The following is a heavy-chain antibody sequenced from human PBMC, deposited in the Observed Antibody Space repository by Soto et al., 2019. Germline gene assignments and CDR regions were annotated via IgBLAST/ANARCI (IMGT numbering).Heavy chain of an antibody. D-gene: IGHD3-3*01. CDR1: GGSANVYY. Sequence: SETLSLTCAVYGGSANVYYWNWMRQPPGKGLEWIGEINHTGGTHYNPSLKSRVTMSVDTSKNQFSLRLSSVTAADTAIYYCATRITVFGLLIPPFNPWGQGTQVTVSS. CDR3: ATRITVFGLLIPPFNP. CDR2: INHTGGT. J-gene: IGHJ5*02. V-gene: IGHV4-34*01.